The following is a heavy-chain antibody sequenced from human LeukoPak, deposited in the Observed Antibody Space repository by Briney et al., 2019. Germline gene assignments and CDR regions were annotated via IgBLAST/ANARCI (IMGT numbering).Heavy chain of an antibody. D-gene: IGHD3-10*01. CDR1: GFTFSAYW. CDR2: IKQDGTET. V-gene: IGHV3-7*01. Sequence: GGSLRLSCASSGFTFSAYWMCWVRRAPGKGLEWVANIKQDGTETHYVDSVKGRFTISRDNAKNSLYLQMNNLRAEDTAVYYCARDVPYNMDQMFLDYWGQGTLVTVSS. CDR3: ARDVPYNMDQMFLDY. J-gene: IGHJ4*02.